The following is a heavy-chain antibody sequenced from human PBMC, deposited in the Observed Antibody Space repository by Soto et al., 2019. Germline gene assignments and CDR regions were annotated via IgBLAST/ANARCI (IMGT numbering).Heavy chain of an antibody. CDR3: VRDGSGNLYLNWFDP. J-gene: IGHJ5*02. Sequence: LRLSCAASGFTFSSYSMNWVRQAPGKGLEWVSYISSHSSTLYYADSVRGRFTISRDNAGNSLYLQMDSLRDEDTAIYYCVRDGSGNLYLNWFDPWGPGTLVTVSS. D-gene: IGHD6-25*01. CDR1: GFTFSSYS. V-gene: IGHV3-48*02. CDR2: ISSHSSTL.